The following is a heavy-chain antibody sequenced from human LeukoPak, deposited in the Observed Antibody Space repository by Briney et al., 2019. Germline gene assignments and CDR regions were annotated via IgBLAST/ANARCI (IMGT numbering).Heavy chain of an antibody. D-gene: IGHD4-11*01. V-gene: IGHV3-23*01. J-gene: IGHJ4*02. CDR1: GFSFGSVA. Sequence: GGSLRLSCTVSGFSFGSVAMSWVRQAPGRGLEWVSAISGSGGSTYYADSVKGRFTISRDNSKNTLYLQMNSLRAEDTAVYYCANVVSTTVPHYWGQGTLVTVSS. CDR3: ANVVSTTVPHY. CDR2: ISGSGGST.